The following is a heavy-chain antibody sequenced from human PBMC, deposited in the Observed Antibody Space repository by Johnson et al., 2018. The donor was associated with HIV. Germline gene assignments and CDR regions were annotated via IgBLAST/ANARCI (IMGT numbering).Heavy chain of an antibody. CDR3: ARERQSSSWYDAFDM. J-gene: IGHJ3*02. CDR1: GFTFSSYA. D-gene: IGHD6-13*01. Sequence: QVQLVESGGGLVQPGGSLRLSCAASGFTFSSYAMHWVRQAPGKGLEWVAVISYDGSNKYYADSVKGRFTISRDNSKNTLYLQMNSLRPEDTAAYYCARERQSSSWYDAFDMWGQGTMVTVSS. CDR2: ISYDGSNK. V-gene: IGHV3-30-3*01.